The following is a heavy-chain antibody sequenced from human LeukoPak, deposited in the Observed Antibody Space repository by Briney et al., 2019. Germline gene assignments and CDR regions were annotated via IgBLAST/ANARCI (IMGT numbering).Heavy chain of an antibody. CDR2: IDLDSSHI. V-gene: IGHV3-21*01. CDR1: GFTFSTSA. Sequence: GGSLRLSCAASGFTFSTSAMNWVRQVPGKGLEWVPSIDLDSSHIYYAASVRGRFTISRDNARNSVCLQMNSLRVEDTAVYYCARDPLRYLRVGHYDYWGQGTLVAVSS. J-gene: IGHJ4*02. CDR3: ARDPLRYLRVGHYDY. D-gene: IGHD3-9*01.